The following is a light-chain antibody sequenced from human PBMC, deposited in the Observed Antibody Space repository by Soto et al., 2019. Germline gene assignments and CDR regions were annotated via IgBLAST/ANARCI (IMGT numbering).Light chain of an antibody. V-gene: IGLV1-47*01. CDR1: SSNIGSNY. Sequence: QSVLTQPPSASGTTGQRVTISCSGSSSNIGSNYVYWYQQLPGTAPKLLIYRNNQRPSGVPDRFSGSKSGTSASLAISGFRSEDEADYYCAAWDDSLSGYVFGTGTKVTV. J-gene: IGLJ1*01. CDR2: RNN. CDR3: AAWDDSLSGYV.